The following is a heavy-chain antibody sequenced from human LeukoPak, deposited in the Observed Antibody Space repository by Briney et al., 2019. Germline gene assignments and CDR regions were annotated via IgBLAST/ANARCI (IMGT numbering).Heavy chain of an antibody. CDR1: GFTFSSYS. Sequence: GGSLRLSCAASGFTFSSYSMNWVRQAPGKGLEWVSSISSSSSYIYYADPVKGRFTISRDNAKNSLYLQMNSLRAEDTAVYYCARAIEVTSIFGVVIKPYYFDYWGQGTLVTVSS. V-gene: IGHV3-21*01. CDR3: ARAIEVTSIFGVVIKPYYFDY. CDR2: ISSSSSYI. D-gene: IGHD3-3*01. J-gene: IGHJ4*02.